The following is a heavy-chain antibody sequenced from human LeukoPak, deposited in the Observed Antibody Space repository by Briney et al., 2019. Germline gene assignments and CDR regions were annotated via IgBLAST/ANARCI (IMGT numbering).Heavy chain of an antibody. Sequence: GGSLRLSCAASGFTFSNYWMTWVRQAPGKGLEWVANIKQDGSEKYYVDSVKGRFTISRDNAKISLFLEMKSLRAEDTAVYYCARSLYDSWTGYHHGSDIWGQGTMVTVSS. V-gene: IGHV3-7*01. CDR3: ARSLYDSWTGYHHGSDI. CDR2: IKQDGSEK. D-gene: IGHD3-3*01. CDR1: GFTFSNYW. J-gene: IGHJ3*02.